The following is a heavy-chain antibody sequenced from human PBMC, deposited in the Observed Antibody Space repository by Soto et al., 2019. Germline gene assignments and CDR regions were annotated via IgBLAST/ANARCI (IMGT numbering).Heavy chain of an antibody. Sequence: SETLSVTCAVSGGSISSSNWWSWVRQPPGKGLEWIGEIYHSGSTNYNPSLKSRVTISVDKSKNQFSLKLSSVTAADTAVYYCASRYGSGSYDYWGHGTLVTVSS. CDR2: IYHSGST. D-gene: IGHD3-10*01. CDR1: GGSISSSNW. CDR3: ASRYGSGSYDY. V-gene: IGHV4-4*02. J-gene: IGHJ4*01.